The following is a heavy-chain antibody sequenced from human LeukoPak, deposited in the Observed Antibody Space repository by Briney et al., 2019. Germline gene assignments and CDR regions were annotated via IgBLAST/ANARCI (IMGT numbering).Heavy chain of an antibody. CDR2: IKQDGSEK. V-gene: IGHV3-7*05. CDR1: GFTFSTYA. CDR3: TSGRWSAV. D-gene: IGHD6-13*01. J-gene: IGHJ4*02. Sequence: PGGSLRLSCAASGFTFSTYAMTWVRQFPGKGLEWVANIKQDGSEKYYVNSVRGRFTISRDNAKNSLYLQMNSLTAEDTAVYYCTSGRWSAVWGQGTLVTVSS.